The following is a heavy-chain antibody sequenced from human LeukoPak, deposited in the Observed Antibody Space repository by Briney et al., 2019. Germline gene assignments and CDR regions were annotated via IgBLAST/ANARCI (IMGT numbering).Heavy chain of an antibody. D-gene: IGHD6-19*01. Sequence: GASVKVSCKASGGTFSSYAIGWVRQAPGQGLEWMGWISAYNGNTNYAQKLQGRVTMTTDTSTSTAYMELRSLRSDDTAVYYCARDMESSQWLKAVPDYWGQGTLVTVSS. J-gene: IGHJ4*02. V-gene: IGHV1-18*01. CDR1: GGTFSSYA. CDR2: ISAYNGNT. CDR3: ARDMESSQWLKAVPDY.